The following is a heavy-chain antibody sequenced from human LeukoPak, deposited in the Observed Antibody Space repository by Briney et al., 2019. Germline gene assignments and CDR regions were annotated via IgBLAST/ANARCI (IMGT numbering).Heavy chain of an antibody. J-gene: IGHJ3*02. CDR2: ISGGGGST. CDR3: AIYSGYGTSAFDI. Sequence: GGSLRLSCAASGFTFSSYAMTWVRHGPGKGLGWVSDISGGGGSTYNADSVKGRFTSSRDNSKNTLYLQMHSLRAEDTAVYYCAIYSGYGTSAFDIWGQGTMVTVSS. CDR1: GFTFSSYA. V-gene: IGHV3-23*01. D-gene: IGHD5-12*01.